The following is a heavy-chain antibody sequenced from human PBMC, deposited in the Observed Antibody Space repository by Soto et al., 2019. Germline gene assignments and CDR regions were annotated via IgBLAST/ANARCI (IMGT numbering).Heavy chain of an antibody. CDR3: VMVDNYVPPTPPDV. D-gene: IGHD3-16*01. Sequence: QVQLVQSGDEVKKPGASVKASCKASGYIFVNYGIAWVRQAPGQGLEWMGCISPYTGNTHSATKVQGRLTMTTDTSTSTAYMELGSLTSDDTAVYYCVMVDNYVPPTPPDVWGQGTTVTVSS. CDR1: GYIFVNYG. V-gene: IGHV1-18*01. CDR2: ISPYTGNT. J-gene: IGHJ6*02.